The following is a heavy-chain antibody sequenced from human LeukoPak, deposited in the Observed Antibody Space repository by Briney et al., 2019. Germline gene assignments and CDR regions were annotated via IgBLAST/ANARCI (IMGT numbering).Heavy chain of an antibody. CDR1: GFTFSSYA. CDR3: ARVDSGYDFFSY. J-gene: IGHJ4*02. V-gene: IGHV3-30-3*01. Sequence: GGSLRLSCAASGFTFSSYAMHWVRQAPGKGLEWVAVMSYDGSNKYYADSVKGRFTISRDNSKNTLYLQMNSLRAEDTAVYYCARVDSGYDFFSYWGQGTLVTVSS. D-gene: IGHD5-12*01. CDR2: MSYDGSNK.